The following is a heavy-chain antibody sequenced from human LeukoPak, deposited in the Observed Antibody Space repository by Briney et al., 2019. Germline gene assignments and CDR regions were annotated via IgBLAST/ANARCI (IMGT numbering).Heavy chain of an antibody. CDR1: GFTFSSYW. V-gene: IGHV3-7*01. J-gene: IGHJ6*02. CDR2: IKQDGSEK. CDR3: ARWHSSSWYDYYYYYGMDV. Sequence: GGSLRLSCAASGFTFSSYWMSWVRQAPGKGLEWVANIKQDGSEKYYVDSVKGRFTISRDNAKNSLYLQMNNLRAEDTVVYYCARWHSSSWYDYYYYYGMDVWGQGTTVTVSS. D-gene: IGHD6-13*01.